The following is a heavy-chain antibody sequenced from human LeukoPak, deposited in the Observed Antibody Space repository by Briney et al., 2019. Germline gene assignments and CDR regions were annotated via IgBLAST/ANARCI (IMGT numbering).Heavy chain of an antibody. D-gene: IGHD3-3*01. V-gene: IGHV4-61*08. J-gene: IGHJ6*03. CDR2: IYYSGST. CDR3: ARGLRVRTFGELSWYIDV. CDR1: GGSISSGDYY. Sequence: SETLSLTCTVSGGSISSGDYYWSWIRQPPGKGLEWIGYIYYSGSTNYNPSLKSRVTISVDTSKNQFSLKLSSVTAADTAVYYCARGLRVRTFGELSWYIDVWGKGTTVIVSS.